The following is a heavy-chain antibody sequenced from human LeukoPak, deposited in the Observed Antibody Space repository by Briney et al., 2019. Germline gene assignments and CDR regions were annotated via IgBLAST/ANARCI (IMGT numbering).Heavy chain of an antibody. J-gene: IGHJ4*02. CDR3: ALRSGEYYGTSGYPTYFEY. Sequence: GGSLRLSCAASRFTFSDYYMSWIRQAPGRGLEWVSFISSSSSYTNYADSVKGRFTISRDNAKNSLYLQMNSLRGEDTAVYYCALRSGEYYGTSGYPTYFEYWGQGTLVTVSS. V-gene: IGHV3-11*03. D-gene: IGHD3-22*01. CDR2: ISSSSSYT. CDR1: RFTFSDYY.